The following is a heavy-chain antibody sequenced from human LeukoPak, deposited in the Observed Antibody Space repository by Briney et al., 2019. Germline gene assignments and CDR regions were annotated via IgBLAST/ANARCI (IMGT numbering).Heavy chain of an antibody. Sequence: GGSLRLSCAASGFTFSNYAMSCVRQAPGKVLEWVSYISSSVSTIYYADSVKGRFTISRDNAKNSLYLQMNSLRAEDTAVYYCERVILTATIPPDAFDIWGQGTMVTVSS. CDR3: ERVILTATIPPDAFDI. CDR1: GFTFSNYA. V-gene: IGHV3-11*01. CDR2: ISSSVSTI. J-gene: IGHJ3*02. D-gene: IGHD1-14*01.